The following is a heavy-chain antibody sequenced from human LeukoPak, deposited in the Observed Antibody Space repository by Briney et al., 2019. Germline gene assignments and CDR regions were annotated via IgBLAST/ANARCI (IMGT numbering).Heavy chain of an antibody. V-gene: IGHV3-23*01. CDR1: GFTFSSYA. D-gene: IGHD6-13*01. CDR3: AKDSNSYTVMPPAYSSWYTGWYFDY. CDR2: ISGSGCST. J-gene: IGHJ4*02. Sequence: GGSLRLSCAPSGFTFSSYAMSWVRQAPGKGREWVSAISGSGCSTYYADPVKGRHNISRDNSKNTLYLQMNSLRAEDTAVYYCAKDSNSYTVMPPAYSSWYTGWYFDYWGQGTLVTVSS.